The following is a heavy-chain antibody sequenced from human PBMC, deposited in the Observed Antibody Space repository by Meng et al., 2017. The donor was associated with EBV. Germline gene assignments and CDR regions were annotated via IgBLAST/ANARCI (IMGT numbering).Heavy chain of an antibody. CDR2: FLPRLGAP. CDR1: GGPFRYYA. J-gene: IGHJ4*02. V-gene: IGHV1-69*01. Sequence: HGQLVQSAAGVKKPGSSVKVSCKTSGGPFRYYAISWVRQAPGQGLEWLGGFLPRLGAPNYAQKFHGRVKITADESTSTHYMDLSSLRSEDTAIYYCASESGRGYTPDYWGQGTLVTVSS. CDR3: ASESGRGYTPDY. D-gene: IGHD3-10*01.